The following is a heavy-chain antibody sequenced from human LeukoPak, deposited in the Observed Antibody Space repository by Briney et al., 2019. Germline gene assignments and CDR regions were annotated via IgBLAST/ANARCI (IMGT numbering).Heavy chain of an antibody. V-gene: IGHV3-15*01. CDR3: TTEKGYSSSLTFDF. Sequence: GGSLRLSCATSGFIFSNAWMSWVRQAPGKGLEWVGRIKTKTDGGTADYAAPVKGRFTILRDDSKDTLYLQANSLKIEDTAVYYCTTEKGYSSSLTFDFWGQGTLVSVSS. J-gene: IGHJ4*02. CDR1: GFIFSNAW. CDR2: IKTKTDGGTA. D-gene: IGHD6-6*01.